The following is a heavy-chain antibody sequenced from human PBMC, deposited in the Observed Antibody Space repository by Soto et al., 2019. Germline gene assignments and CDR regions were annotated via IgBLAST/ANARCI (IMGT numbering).Heavy chain of an antibody. V-gene: IGHV3-30-3*01. CDR2: ISYDGSNK. Sequence: GGSLRLSCAASGFTFSSYAMHWVRQAPGKGLEWVAVISYDGSNKYYADSVKGRFTISRDNSKNTLYLQMNSLRAEDTAVYYCARDPDYVGNSSDWRWVYYYYYGMDVWGQGTTVTSP. D-gene: IGHD4-17*01. CDR3: ARDPDYVGNSSDWRWVYYYYYGMDV. CDR1: GFTFSSYA. J-gene: IGHJ6*02.